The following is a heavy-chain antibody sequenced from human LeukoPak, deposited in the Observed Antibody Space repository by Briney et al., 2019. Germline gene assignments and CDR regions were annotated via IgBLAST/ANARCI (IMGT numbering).Heavy chain of an antibody. Sequence: GGSLRLSCAASGFTFSRYAMSWVRQAPGKGLVWVSRINSDGASTTYADSVKGRFTISRDNAKNTLYLQMNSLRTEDTAVYYCARGGSYFDISGYYFYWGQGTLVTVSS. D-gene: IGHD3-22*01. J-gene: IGHJ4*02. CDR3: ARGGSYFDISGYYFY. CDR1: GFTFSRYA. CDR2: INSDGAST. V-gene: IGHV3-74*01.